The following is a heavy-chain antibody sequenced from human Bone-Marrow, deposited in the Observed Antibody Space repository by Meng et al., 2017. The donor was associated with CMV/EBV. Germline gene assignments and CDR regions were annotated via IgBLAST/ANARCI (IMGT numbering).Heavy chain of an antibody. Sequence: ASVKVSCKASGYTFTSYGINWVRQAPGQGLEWMGWISAYNGNTNYAQKLQGRVTMTTDTSTSTAYMELRSLRSDDTAVYYCARDQDIVVVPAAISHYYYYGMDVWGQGTTVTVSS. CDR3: ARDQDIVVVPAAISHYYYYGMDV. V-gene: IGHV1-18*01. J-gene: IGHJ6*02. D-gene: IGHD2-2*02. CDR2: ISAYNGNT. CDR1: GYTFTSYG.